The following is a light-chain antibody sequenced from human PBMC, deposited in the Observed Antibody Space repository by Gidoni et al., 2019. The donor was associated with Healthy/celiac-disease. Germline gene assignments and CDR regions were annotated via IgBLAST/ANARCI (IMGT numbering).Light chain of an antibody. CDR1: QSVSSSY. Sequence: EIVLTQSPGTLSLAPGERATLSCRASQSVSSSYLAWYQQKPGQAPRLLIYGASSRATGIPDRCSGSGSGTDFTLTISRLEPEDFAGYYCQQYGSSPRTFGKGTKVEIK. CDR2: GAS. V-gene: IGKV3-20*01. CDR3: QQYGSSPRT. J-gene: IGKJ1*01.